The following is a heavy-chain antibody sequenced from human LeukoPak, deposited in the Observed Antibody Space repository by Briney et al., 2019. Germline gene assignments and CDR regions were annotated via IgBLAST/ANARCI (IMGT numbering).Heavy chain of an antibody. V-gene: IGHV4-59*01. CDR3: ARAVHNFGFYYGMDV. J-gene: IGHJ6*02. CDR1: GGSISSFY. CDR2: IYYTGSA. Sequence: SETQSLTCTVSGGSISSFYWNWIRQPPGKGLEWIGNIYYTGSANYNPSLKSRLSISVDTSKNQFSLRLSSVTAADTAVYYCARAVHNFGFYYGMDVWGQGTTVTVSS. D-gene: IGHD1-1*01.